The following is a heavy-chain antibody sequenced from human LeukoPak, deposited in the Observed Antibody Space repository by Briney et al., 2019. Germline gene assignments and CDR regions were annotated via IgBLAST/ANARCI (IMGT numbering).Heavy chain of an antibody. V-gene: IGHV4-38-2*01. D-gene: IGHD2-2*02. J-gene: IGHJ4*02. CDR3: PRIIVVVPASLLYFDY. Sequence: SETLSLTCAASGYSISSGYYWGWTRQPLGKGLEWIGSIYHSGSTYYNPSLKSRVTISVDTSKNQFSLKLRSVPAADTAVYYCPRIIVVVPASLLYFDYWGQGTLVTVSS. CDR1: GYSISSGYY. CDR2: IYHSGST.